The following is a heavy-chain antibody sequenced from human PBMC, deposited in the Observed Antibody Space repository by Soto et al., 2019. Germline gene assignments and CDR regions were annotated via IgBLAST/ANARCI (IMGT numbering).Heavy chain of an antibody. CDR1: GFTFSTSA. J-gene: IGHJ4*02. D-gene: IGHD6-19*01. Sequence: EVQLLGSGGGLVQPGGSLRLSCAASGFTFSTSAMSRVRQAPGKGLEWVSAISDSGASTYYADSVKGRFTISRDNSKNQLYLQMNRLRGEDTALYHCAQDRPAARSQWLVPIWRQGTLVTVSS. CDR2: ISDSGAST. CDR3: AQDRPAARSQWLVPI. V-gene: IGHV3-23*01.